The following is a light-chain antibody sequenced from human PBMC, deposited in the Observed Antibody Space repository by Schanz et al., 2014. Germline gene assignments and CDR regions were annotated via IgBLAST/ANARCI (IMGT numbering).Light chain of an antibody. CDR1: QSVSSTF. CDR3: HQYGWLWT. J-gene: IGKJ1*01. V-gene: IGKV3-20*01. Sequence: EIVLTQSPGTLSLSPGERATLSCRASQSVSSTFLAWYQQKPGQAPSLLMYGASTRATGIPDRFSGSGSGTDFTLTISRLEPEDFAVYYCHQYGWLWTFGQGTKVEIK. CDR2: GAS.